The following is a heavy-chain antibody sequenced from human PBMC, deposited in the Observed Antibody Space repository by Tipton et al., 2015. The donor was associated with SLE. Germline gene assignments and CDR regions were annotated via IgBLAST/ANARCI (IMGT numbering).Heavy chain of an antibody. J-gene: IGHJ3*02. CDR2: IYSSGRT. CDR3: ARRGWVDAFDI. V-gene: IGHV4-59*10. D-gene: IGHD6-19*01. CDR1: GGSFSGYY. Sequence: TLSLTCAVYGGSFSGYYWSWIRQSAGKGLEWIGRIYSSGRTNYNPSLKSRVTMSVDTSRKQFSLKLTSVTAADTAVYYCARRGWVDAFDIWGQGTMDIVSS.